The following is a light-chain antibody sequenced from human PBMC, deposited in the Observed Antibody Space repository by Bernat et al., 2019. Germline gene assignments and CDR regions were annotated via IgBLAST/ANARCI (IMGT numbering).Light chain of an antibody. CDR3: QSYSNSLSGRGV. CDR2: ANT. CDR1: SYNMGADYD. V-gene: IGLV1-40*01. Sequence: QSVLTQPPSVSGALGQSVAISCTGGSYNMGADYDVHWYQLLPGTAPKLLIYANTNRPSGVPDRLSASRSGTSASLAIAGLQAEDEAEYFCQSYSNSLSGRGVFGGGTKLTVL. J-gene: IGLJ3*02.